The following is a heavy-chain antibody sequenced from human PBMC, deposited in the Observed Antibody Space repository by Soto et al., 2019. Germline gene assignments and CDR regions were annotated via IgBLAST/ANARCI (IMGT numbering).Heavy chain of an antibody. Sequence: EVQLSESGGGFGKAGGALGPPCGASVFTFCNPGMSLVRQAPEKGLQWVSSISGSGDRTYYADSVKGRFTVSRDNSKNTLYLDMTTVTADDTALYYCTWSLVARDAFDEWGQGTMVIVSS. CDR3: TWSLVARDAFDE. D-gene: IGHD5-12*01. CDR2: ISGSGDRT. CDR1: VFTFCNPG. V-gene: IGHV3-23*01. J-gene: IGHJ3*01.